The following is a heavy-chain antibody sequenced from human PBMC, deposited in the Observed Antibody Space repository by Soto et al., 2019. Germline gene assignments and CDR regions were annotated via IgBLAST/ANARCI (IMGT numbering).Heavy chain of an antibody. J-gene: IGHJ6*02. D-gene: IGHD1-26*01. CDR3: ARVVGINVGIDVRYNYYAMDV. Sequence: QVQLMQSGAEVKKPGSSVKVSCKASGGTFSSYAISWVRQAPGQGLEWMGGIIPIFGTANYAQKFQDRVTITADASKSTAYMELISLRSEDTAVYYCARVVGINVGIDVRYNYYAMDVWGQGTTVTVSS. CDR2: IIPIFGTA. CDR1: GGTFSSYA. V-gene: IGHV1-69*01.